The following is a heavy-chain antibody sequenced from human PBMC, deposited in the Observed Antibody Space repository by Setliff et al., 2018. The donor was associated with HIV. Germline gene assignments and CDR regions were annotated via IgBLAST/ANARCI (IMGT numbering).Heavy chain of an antibody. CDR1: GDSISSYY. J-gene: IGHJ4*02. CDR3: ARQGQLGSE. D-gene: IGHD1-1*01. Sequence: SETLSLTCTVSGDSISSYYWSWIRQPPGKGLEWIGYIYTSGITDYNPSLKSRVTISGDTSKNQFSLKLSSVTAADTAVYYCARQGQLGSEWGQGTLVTVSS. CDR2: IYTSGIT. V-gene: IGHV4-4*08.